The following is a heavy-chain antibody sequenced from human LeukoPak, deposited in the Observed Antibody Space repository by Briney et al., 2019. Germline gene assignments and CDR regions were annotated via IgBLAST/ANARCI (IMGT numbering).Heavy chain of an antibody. V-gene: IGHV3-30*18. CDR2: LSYDGSNK. D-gene: IGHD4-17*01. CDR3: AKRSGDYAPLDY. Sequence: SCKASGFTFSSYGMHWVRQAPGKGLEWVAVLSYDGSNKYYADSVKGRFTISRDNSKNTLYLQMNSLRAEDTAVYYCAKRSGDYAPLDYWGQGTLVTVSS. CDR1: GFTFSSYG. J-gene: IGHJ4*02.